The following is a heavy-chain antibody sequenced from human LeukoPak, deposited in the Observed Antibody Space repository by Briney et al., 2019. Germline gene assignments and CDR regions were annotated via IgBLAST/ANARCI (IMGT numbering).Heavy chain of an antibody. Sequence: GESLKISCKGSGYPFTNYWIGWVRQMPGKGLEWMGIIYPGDSDTKYSPSSQGQVTISADKSISTAYLQWNSLKASDTAMYYCARDDSSGHYDYWGQGTLVTVSS. D-gene: IGHD3-22*01. J-gene: IGHJ4*02. V-gene: IGHV5-51*01. CDR1: GYPFTNYW. CDR2: IYPGDSDT. CDR3: ARDDSSGHYDY.